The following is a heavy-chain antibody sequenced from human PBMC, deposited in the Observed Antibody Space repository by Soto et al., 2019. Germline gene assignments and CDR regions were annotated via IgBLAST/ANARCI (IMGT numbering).Heavy chain of an antibody. CDR3: AKEGMYYDILTGYYPGNFDY. D-gene: IGHD3-9*01. Sequence: GGSLRLSCAASGFTFSSYAMSWVRQAPGKGLEWVSAISGSGGSTYYADSVKGRFTISRDXSKNTLYRQMNRLRAEDKAVYYCAKEGMYYDILTGYYPGNFDYGGQGTLVTVSS. J-gene: IGHJ4*02. CDR2: ISGSGGST. CDR1: GFTFSSYA. V-gene: IGHV3-23*01.